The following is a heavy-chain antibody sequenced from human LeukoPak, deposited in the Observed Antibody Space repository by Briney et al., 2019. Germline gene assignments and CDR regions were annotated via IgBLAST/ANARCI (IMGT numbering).Heavy chain of an antibody. Sequence: SETLSLTCAVYGGSFSGYYWSWIRQPPGKGLEWIGEINHSGSTNYNPSLKSRVTISVDTSKNQFSLKLSSVTAADTAVYYCARVSGYSYGHEDYWGQGTLVTVSS. J-gene: IGHJ4*02. CDR2: INHSGST. D-gene: IGHD5-18*01. CDR3: ARVSGYSYGHEDY. V-gene: IGHV4-34*01. CDR1: GGSFSGYY.